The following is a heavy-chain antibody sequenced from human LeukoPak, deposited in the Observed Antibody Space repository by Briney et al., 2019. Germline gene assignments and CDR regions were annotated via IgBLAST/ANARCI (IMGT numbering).Heavy chain of an antibody. Sequence: GASVKVSCKASGYTFTSYDINWVRQATGQGLEWMGWINTNTGNPTYAQGFTGRFVFSLDTSVSTAYLQISSLKAEDTAVYYCARGRFVVVVAAVYFDYWGQGTLVTVSS. V-gene: IGHV7-4-1*02. CDR3: ARGRFVVVVAAVYFDY. J-gene: IGHJ4*02. CDR2: INTNTGNP. CDR1: GYTFTSYD. D-gene: IGHD2-15*01.